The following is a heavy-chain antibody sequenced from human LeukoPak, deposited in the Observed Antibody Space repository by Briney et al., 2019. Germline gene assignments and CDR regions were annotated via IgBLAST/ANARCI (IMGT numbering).Heavy chain of an antibody. Sequence: GGSLRLSCAASGFTFSSYAMSWGRQAQGEGLEWVSAISGSGGRTYYADSVKGRLSISRDNSKNTLYLQMNSLIADDTAVYYCAKGGDLEMATMTQGYFDYWGQGTLVTVSS. J-gene: IGHJ4*02. CDR1: GFTFSSYA. CDR3: AKGGDLEMATMTQGYFDY. V-gene: IGHV3-23*01. D-gene: IGHD5-24*01. CDR2: ISGSGGRT.